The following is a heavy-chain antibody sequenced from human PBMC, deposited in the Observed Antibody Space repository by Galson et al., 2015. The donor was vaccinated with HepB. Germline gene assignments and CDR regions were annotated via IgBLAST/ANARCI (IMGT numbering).Heavy chain of an antibody. Sequence: SLRLSCAASGFTFSSYSMNWVRQAPGKGLEWVSSISSSSSYIFCADSVKGRFTISRDNAKNSLYLQMNSLRAEDTAVYYCARDPGYGDGNRFDPWGQGTLVTVSS. J-gene: IGHJ5*02. CDR1: GFTFSSYS. CDR3: ARDPGYGDGNRFDP. V-gene: IGHV3-21*01. D-gene: IGHD4-17*01. CDR2: ISSSSSYI.